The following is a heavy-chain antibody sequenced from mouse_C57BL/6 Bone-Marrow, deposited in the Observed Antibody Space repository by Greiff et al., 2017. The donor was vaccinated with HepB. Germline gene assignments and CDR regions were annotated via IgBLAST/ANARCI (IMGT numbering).Heavy chain of an antibody. CDR3: ASEAY. V-gene: IGHV2-6*01. CDR1: GFSLTRYG. Sequence: GAPSPSLSIPCPASGFSLTRYGVDWVRQSSGKGLERLGEIWGVGGINYNSALKSRMSISKDNTKSQVFLKMNSLQTEDTAMYYCASEAYWVRGTVVTVTA. CDR2: IWGVGGI. J-gene: IGHJ3*01.